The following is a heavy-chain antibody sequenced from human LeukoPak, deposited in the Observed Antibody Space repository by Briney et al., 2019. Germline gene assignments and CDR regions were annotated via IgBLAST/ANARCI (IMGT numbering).Heavy chain of an antibody. D-gene: IGHD4-23*01. CDR2: IKQDGSEK. V-gene: IGHV3-7*01. CDR1: GFTFSSYW. Sequence: PGGSLRLSCAASGFTFSSYWMSWVRQAPGKGLEWVANIKQDGSEKYYVDSVKGRFTISRDNAKNSLYLQMNSLRAEDTAVYYCASYGGNSDFDYWGQGTLVTVSS. J-gene: IGHJ4*02. CDR3: ASYGGNSDFDY.